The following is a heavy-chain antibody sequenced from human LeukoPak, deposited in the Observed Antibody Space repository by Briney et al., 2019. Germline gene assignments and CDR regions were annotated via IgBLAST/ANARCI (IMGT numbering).Heavy chain of an antibody. J-gene: IGHJ3*01. CDR1: GFTFGNSW. CDR2: INADGSTR. V-gene: IGHV3-74*01. Sequence: GGSLRLSCAASGFTFGNSWVHWVRQALGKGLVWVSLINADGSTRTYADSVKGRFTISRDNAKNTLSLQMNSLTIEDTAVYYCVVVVEPADSDGFDVWGQGTMITVSS. D-gene: IGHD2-2*01. CDR3: VVVVEPADSDGFDV.